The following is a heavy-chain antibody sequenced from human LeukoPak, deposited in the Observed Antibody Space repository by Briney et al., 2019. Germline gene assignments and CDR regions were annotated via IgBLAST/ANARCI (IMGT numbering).Heavy chain of an antibody. V-gene: IGHV3-23*01. J-gene: IGHJ6*04. D-gene: IGHD3-10*02. CDR2: ISANGGST. CDR3: AELGITMIGGV. CDR1: GFSFNNYG. Sequence: GSLRLSCAASGFSFNNYGMSWVRQAPGKGLEWVSAISANGGSTYYADSVKGRFTISRDNAKNSLYLQMNSLRAEDTAVYYCAELGITMIGGVWGKGTTVTISS.